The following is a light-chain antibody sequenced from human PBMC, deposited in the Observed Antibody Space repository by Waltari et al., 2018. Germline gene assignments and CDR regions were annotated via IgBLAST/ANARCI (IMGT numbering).Light chain of an antibody. CDR3: LLSYSGARV. CDR2: DTS. J-gene: IGLJ2*01. V-gene: IGLV7-46*01. CDR1: TGAVTSGHY. Sequence: QAVVTQEPSLTVSPGGTVTLTCGSSTGAVTSGHYPSWFPQKHGQAPRTFIYDTSNKQSWTPARFSGSFLGGKAALTLSGAQPEDEAEYHCLLSYSGARVFGGGTKLTVL.